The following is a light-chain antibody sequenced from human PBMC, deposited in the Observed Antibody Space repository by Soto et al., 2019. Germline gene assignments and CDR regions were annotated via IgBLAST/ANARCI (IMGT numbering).Light chain of an antibody. Sequence: QSVLTQPPSASGSPGQSVTISCTGTSSDVGGYNYVSWYQHHPGKAPKLMIYDVSKRPSGVPDRFSGSKSGNTASLTVSGLQAEDEADYYCSSYGGSNNYVFGTGTKVTGL. CDR1: SSDVGGYNY. CDR3: SSYGGSNNYV. V-gene: IGLV2-8*01. J-gene: IGLJ1*01. CDR2: DVS.